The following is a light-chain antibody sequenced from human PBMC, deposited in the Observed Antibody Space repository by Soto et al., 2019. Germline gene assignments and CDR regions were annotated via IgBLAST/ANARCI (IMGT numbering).Light chain of an antibody. CDR3: QQLYRYPLS. CDR1: QGISSY. CDR2: AAS. V-gene: IGKV1-9*01. J-gene: IGKJ4*01. Sequence: QLTQSPSSLSASVGYRVTITCRASQGISSYLAWYQQKPGKVPKLLISAASTLESGVPLRFSGGGFGTDFTLTISSLQPEDFATYYCQQLYRYPLSFGGGTKVDSK.